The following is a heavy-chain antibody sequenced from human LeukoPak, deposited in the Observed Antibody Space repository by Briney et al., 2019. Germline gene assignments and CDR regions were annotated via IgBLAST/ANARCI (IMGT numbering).Heavy chain of an antibody. Sequence: SQTLSLTCTVSGGSISSGDYYWSWIPQPPGKGLEWIGYIYYSGSTYYNPSLKSRVTISVDTSKNQFSLKLSSVTAADTAVYYCARVTTGVYWFDPWGQGTLVTVSS. CDR3: ARVTTGVYWFDP. CDR2: IYYSGST. J-gene: IGHJ5*02. V-gene: IGHV4-30-4*01. CDR1: GGSISSGDYY. D-gene: IGHD4-23*01.